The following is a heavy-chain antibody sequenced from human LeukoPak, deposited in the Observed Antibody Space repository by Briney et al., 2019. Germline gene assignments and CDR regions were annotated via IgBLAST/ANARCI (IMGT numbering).Heavy chain of an antibody. J-gene: IGHJ4*02. V-gene: IGHV4-4*07. CDR2: SYTSGST. Sequence: SETLSLTCTVSGGSISSYYSSWLRQPAGKGLEWIGRSYTSGSTNYNPSLKSRVTISVEKSKNQFSLKLSSVTPAGTAVYYCARLGWSGSSYFDYWGQGTLVTVSS. CDR1: GGSISSYY. D-gene: IGHD1-26*01. CDR3: ARLGWSGSSYFDY.